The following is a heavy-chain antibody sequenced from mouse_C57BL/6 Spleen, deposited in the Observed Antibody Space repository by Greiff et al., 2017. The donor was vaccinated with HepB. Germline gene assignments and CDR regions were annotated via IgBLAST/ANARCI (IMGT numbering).Heavy chain of an antibody. CDR3: ARGRTTVVATDYFDY. V-gene: IGHV1-52*01. J-gene: IGHJ2*01. D-gene: IGHD1-1*01. Sequence: VQLQQPGAELVRPGSSVKLSCKASGYTFTSYWMHWVKQRPIQGLEWIGNIDPSDSETHYNQKFKDKATLTVDKSSSTAYMQLSSLTSEDSAVYYCARGRTTVVATDYFDYWGQGTTLTVSS. CDR1: GYTFTSYW. CDR2: IDPSDSET.